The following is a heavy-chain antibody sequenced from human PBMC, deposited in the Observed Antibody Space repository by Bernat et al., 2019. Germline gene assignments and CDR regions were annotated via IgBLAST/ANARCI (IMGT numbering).Heavy chain of an antibody. V-gene: IGHV4-39*01. D-gene: IGHD2-2*01. CDR3: ARLPTVGRVVPAALFDY. Sequence: QLQLQESGPGLVKPSETLSLTCTVSGGSISSSSYYWGWIRQPPGKGLEWIGCIYYSGSTYYNPSLKSRVTISVDTSKNQFSLKLSSVTAADTAVYYCARLPTVGRVVPAALFDYWGQGTLVTVSS. J-gene: IGHJ4*02. CDR1: GGSISSSSYY. CDR2: IYYSGST.